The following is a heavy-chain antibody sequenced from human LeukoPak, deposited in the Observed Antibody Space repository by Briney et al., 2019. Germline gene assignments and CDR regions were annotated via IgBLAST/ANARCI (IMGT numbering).Heavy chain of an antibody. D-gene: IGHD6-19*01. Sequence: GRSLRLSCAASGFTFSNAWMSWVRQAPGKGLEWVGRIKSKTAGGTTDYAAPVKGRFTISRDDSKNTLYLQMNSLKTEDTAVYYCTTDPYPGEQWPRTFFDIWGQGTMVTVSS. V-gene: IGHV3-15*01. CDR1: GFTFSNAW. CDR2: IKSKTAGGTT. CDR3: TTDPYPGEQWPRTFFDI. J-gene: IGHJ3*02.